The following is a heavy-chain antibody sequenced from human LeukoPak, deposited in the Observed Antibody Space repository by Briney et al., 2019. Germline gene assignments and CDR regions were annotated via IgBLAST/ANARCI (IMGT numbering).Heavy chain of an antibody. CDR1: GFTFTNYW. V-gene: IGHV3-7*01. CDR3: ASRAGKPGNTPWCFDY. Sequence: GGSLRLSCAASGFTFTNYWMTWLRQAPGKGPEWVANIRQDGSETNYVDSVRGRFTIARDNTKNSLYLQMTSLRGEDTAVYYCASRAGKPGNTPWCFDYWGQGALVTVSS. D-gene: IGHD1-7*01. CDR2: IRQDGSET. J-gene: IGHJ4*02.